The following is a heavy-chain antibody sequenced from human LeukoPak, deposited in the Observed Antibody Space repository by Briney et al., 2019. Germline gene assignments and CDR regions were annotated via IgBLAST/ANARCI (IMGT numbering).Heavy chain of an antibody. Sequence: GSSVKVSCKASGGTFSSYAISWVRQAPGQGLEWMGGIIPIFGTANYAQKFQGRVTITADESTSTAYMELSSLRSEDTAVYYCAGFSSSSPYYYYYYMDAWGKGTTVTVSS. D-gene: IGHD6-6*01. J-gene: IGHJ6*03. CDR1: GGTFSSYA. CDR3: AGFSSSSPYYYYYYMDA. CDR2: IIPIFGTA. V-gene: IGHV1-69*01.